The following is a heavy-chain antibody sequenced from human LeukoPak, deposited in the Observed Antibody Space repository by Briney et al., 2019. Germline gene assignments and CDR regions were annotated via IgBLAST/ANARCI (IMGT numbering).Heavy chain of an antibody. J-gene: IGHJ4*02. Sequence: SETLSLTCAVYGGSFSGYYWSWIRQPPGKGLEWIGEINHSGSTNYNPSLKSRVTISVDTSKNQFSLKLSSVSAADTAVYYCARGLRYYYGSGSSDYWGQGTLVTVSS. CDR3: ARGLRYYYGSGSSDY. CDR1: GGSFSGYY. V-gene: IGHV4-34*01. CDR2: INHSGST. D-gene: IGHD3-10*01.